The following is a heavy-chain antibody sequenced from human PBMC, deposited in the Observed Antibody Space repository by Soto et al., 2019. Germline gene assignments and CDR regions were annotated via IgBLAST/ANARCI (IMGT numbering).Heavy chain of an antibody. J-gene: IGHJ4*02. V-gene: IGHV4-4*02. CDR2: IYHSGST. D-gene: IGHD3-9*01. CDR3: ARGSYDILTGYYILDY. Sequence: SETLSLTCAVSGGSISSSNWWSWVRQPPGKGLEWIGEIYHSGSTNYNPSLKSRVTISVDKSKNQFSLKLSSVTAADTAVYYCARGSYDILTGYYILDYSGQGSLVIVSS. CDR1: GGSISSSNW.